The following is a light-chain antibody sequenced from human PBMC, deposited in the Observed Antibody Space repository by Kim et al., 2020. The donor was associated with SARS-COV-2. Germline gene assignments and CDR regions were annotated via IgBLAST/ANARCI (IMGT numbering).Light chain of an antibody. J-gene: IGLJ2*01. CDR2: KDN. Sequence: SYELTQPPSVSVSPGQTASIPCSRDKLGERYVSWYQQRPGQSPVLIIYKDNKRPSGIPERFSGSNSGNTATLTIGGTQAMDEADYYCQAWDSSTPVLFGGGTKLTVL. CDR1: KLGERY. V-gene: IGLV3-1*01. CDR3: QAWDSSTPVL.